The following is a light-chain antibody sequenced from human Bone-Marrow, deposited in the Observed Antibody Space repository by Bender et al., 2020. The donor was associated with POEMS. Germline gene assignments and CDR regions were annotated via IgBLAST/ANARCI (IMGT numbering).Light chain of an antibody. CDR2: GND. J-gene: IGLJ3*02. CDR1: NIGDNL. Sequence: QSVVTQPPSASGAPGQRVTISCSGSNIGDNLVNWYQQVPGTAPKVLIYGNDYRPSGVPDRFSASKSGTSASLAISDLQVEDEADYFCQSYDDILREWLFGGGTKLTVL. V-gene: IGLV1-44*01. CDR3: QSYDDILREWL.